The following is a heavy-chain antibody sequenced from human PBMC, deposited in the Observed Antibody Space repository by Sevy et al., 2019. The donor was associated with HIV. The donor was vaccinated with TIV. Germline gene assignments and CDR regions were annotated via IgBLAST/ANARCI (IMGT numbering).Heavy chain of an antibody. Sequence: GESLKISCKASGYRFADYWIGWVRQMPGKGLEYMGIIYPGDSDTRYSRPFQGQVTISVDKSISTAYLQWSSLKASDSAIYYCARGARGTLPAYYYYTLNVWGQGTTVTVSS. D-gene: IGHD1-1*01. CDR3: ARGARGTLPAYYYYTLNV. CDR2: IYPGDSDT. J-gene: IGHJ6*02. CDR1: GYRFADYW. V-gene: IGHV5-51*01.